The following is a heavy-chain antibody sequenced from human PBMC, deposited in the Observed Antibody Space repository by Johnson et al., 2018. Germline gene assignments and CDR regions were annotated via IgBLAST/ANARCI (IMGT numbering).Heavy chain of an antibody. V-gene: IGHV3-9*01. J-gene: IGHJ6*03. CDR2: ISWNSGTL. D-gene: IGHD3-10*01. CDR1: GFTFDDYS. CDR3: AKSARGIIVGYYSYRDV. Sequence: VQLVQSGGGLVQPGRSLRLSCAASGFTFDDYSMHWVRQPPGKGLEWVSGISWNSGTLVYAESVKGRFTISRDNAKNSLYLHMNRLRPEDTALYFCAKSARGIIVGYYSYRDVWGQGTTVTVSS.